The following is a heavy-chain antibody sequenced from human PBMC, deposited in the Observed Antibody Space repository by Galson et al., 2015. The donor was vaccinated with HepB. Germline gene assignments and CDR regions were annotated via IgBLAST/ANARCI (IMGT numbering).Heavy chain of an antibody. CDR3: TSRAVAGKRGFDY. D-gene: IGHD6-19*01. J-gene: IGHJ4*02. CDR1: GFTFSSYA. Sequence: SLRLSCAASGFTFSSYAMHWVRQAPGKGLEWVAVISYDGSNKYYADSVKGRFTISRDNSKNTLYLQMNSLKTEDTAVYYCTSRAVAGKRGFDYWAREPWSPSPQ. CDR2: ISYDGSNK. V-gene: IGHV3-30*04.